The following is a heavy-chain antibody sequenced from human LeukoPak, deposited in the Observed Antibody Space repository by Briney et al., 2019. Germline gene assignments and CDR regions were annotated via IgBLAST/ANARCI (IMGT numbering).Heavy chain of an antibody. Sequence: SETLSLTCTVSGGPISSSSYYWGWIRQPPGKGLEWIGSIYYSGSTYYNPSLKSRVTISVDTSKNQFSLKLSSVTAADTAVYYCARGMGSGWRSGLLDYWGQGTLVTVSS. J-gene: IGHJ4*02. CDR1: GGPISSSSYY. CDR2: IYYSGST. D-gene: IGHD6-19*01. V-gene: IGHV4-39*01. CDR3: ARGMGSGWRSGLLDY.